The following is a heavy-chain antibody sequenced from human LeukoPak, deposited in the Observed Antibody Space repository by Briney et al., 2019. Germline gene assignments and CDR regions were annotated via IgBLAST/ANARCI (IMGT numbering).Heavy chain of an antibody. CDR2: INHSGST. V-gene: IGHV4-34*01. Sequence: SETLSLTCAVYGGSFSGHYWSWIRQPPGKGLEWIGEINHSGSTNHNPSLKSRVTISVDTSKNQFSLKLSSVTAADTAVYYCARSDYCSSTSCYEYNWFDPWGQGTLVTVSS. D-gene: IGHD2-2*01. CDR1: GGSFSGHY. J-gene: IGHJ5*02. CDR3: ARSDYCSSTSCYEYNWFDP.